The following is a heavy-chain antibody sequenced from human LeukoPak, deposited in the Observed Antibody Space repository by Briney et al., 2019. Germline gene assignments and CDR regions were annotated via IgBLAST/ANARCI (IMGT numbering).Heavy chain of an antibody. Sequence: ASVKVSCKASGYTFTGYYMHWVRQAPGQGLEWMGWINPNSGGTNYAQKFQGRVTMTRDTSISTAYMELSRLRSDDTAVYYCARDFITMVRGGPDYWGQGTLVTVSS. V-gene: IGHV1-2*02. CDR1: GYTFTGYY. CDR2: INPNSGGT. CDR3: ARDFITMVRGGPDY. D-gene: IGHD3-10*01. J-gene: IGHJ4*02.